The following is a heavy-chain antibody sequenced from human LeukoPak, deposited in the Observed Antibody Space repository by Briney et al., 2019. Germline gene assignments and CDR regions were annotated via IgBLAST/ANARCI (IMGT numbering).Heavy chain of an antibody. D-gene: IGHD3-16*02. CDR3: ARARMITFGGVIASRYFDY. V-gene: IGHV4-30-4*01. J-gene: IGHJ4*02. CDR2: IYYSGST. CDR1: GGSINNPDYY. Sequence: PSETLSLTCTVSGGSINNPDYYWTWIRQPPGKGLEWIGYIYYSGSTYYNPSLKSRVTISVDTSKNQFSLKLSSVTAADTAVYYCARARMITFGGVIASRYFDYWGQGTLVTVSS.